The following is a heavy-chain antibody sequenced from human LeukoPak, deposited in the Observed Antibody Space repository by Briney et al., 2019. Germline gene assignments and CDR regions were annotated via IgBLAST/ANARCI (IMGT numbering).Heavy chain of an antibody. Sequence: PGGSLRLSCAASGFTFSSYGMHWVRQAPGKGLEWVAVISYDGSNKYYADSVKGRFTISRDNSKNTLYLQMNSLRAEDTAVYYCAKGAAGTDYWGQGTLVTVSS. V-gene: IGHV3-30*18. D-gene: IGHD6-13*01. CDR1: GFTFSSYG. CDR2: ISYDGSNK. CDR3: AKGAAGTDY. J-gene: IGHJ4*02.